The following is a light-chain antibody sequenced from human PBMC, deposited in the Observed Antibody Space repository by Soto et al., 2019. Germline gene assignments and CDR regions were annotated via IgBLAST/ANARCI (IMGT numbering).Light chain of an antibody. CDR1: SSNIGAGYD. CDR3: QSYDSSLSGFVV. CDR2: GNS. V-gene: IGLV1-40*01. J-gene: IGLJ2*01. Sequence: QSVLTQPPSVSGAPGQRVTISCTGSSSNIGAGYDVHWYQQLPGTAPKLLIYGNSNRPAGVPDRFSGSKSGTSSSLAIPGLQAEDAADYYCQSYDSSLSGFVVFGGGTKLTVL.